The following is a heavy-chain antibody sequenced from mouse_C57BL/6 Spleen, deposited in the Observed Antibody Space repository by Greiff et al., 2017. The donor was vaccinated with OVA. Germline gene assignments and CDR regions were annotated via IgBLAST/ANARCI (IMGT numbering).Heavy chain of an antibody. J-gene: IGHJ3*01. V-gene: IGHV7-3*01. CDR1: GFTFTDYY. CDR2: LRNKANGYTT. D-gene: IGHD1-1*01. Sequence: EVKVVKSGGGLVQPGGSLSLSCAASGFTFTDYYMSWVRQPPGKALEWLGFLRNKANGYTTEYSASVKGRFTISRDNSQSILYLQMNALRAEDSATYYCARYDSSSYEAWFAYWGQGTLVTVSA. CDR3: ARYDSSSYEAWFAY.